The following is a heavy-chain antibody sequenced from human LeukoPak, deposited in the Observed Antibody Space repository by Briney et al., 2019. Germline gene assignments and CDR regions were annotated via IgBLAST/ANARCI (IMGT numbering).Heavy chain of an antibody. CDR1: GYTFTGYY. V-gene: IGHV1-2*06. CDR3: ARGLRKQLVGDWFDP. CDR2: INPNSGGT. D-gene: IGHD6-13*01. J-gene: IGHJ5*02. Sequence: GASVKVSCKASGYTFTGYYMHWVRQAPGQGLEWMGRINPNSGGTNYAQKFQGRVTMTRDTSNSTAYMELSRLRSDDTAVYYCARGLRKQLVGDWFDPWGQGTLVTVSS.